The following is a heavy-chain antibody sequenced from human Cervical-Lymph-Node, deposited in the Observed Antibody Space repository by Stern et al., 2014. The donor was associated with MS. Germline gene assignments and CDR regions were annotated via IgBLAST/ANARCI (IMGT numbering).Heavy chain of an antibody. D-gene: IGHD2-21*01. Sequence: QVQLVQSGAEVKKPGASVKVSCEASGYTFTAYYIHWVRQAPGQGLEWMGWINPNSGGTNYAPRFLGRVTMTRDTSITTAYMELSSLTSDDTAAFYCARGPNEHWGGHYNYNTMDVWGQGTTVIVSS. V-gene: IGHV1-2*02. CDR3: ARGPNEHWGGHYNYNTMDV. CDR1: GYTFTAYY. CDR2: INPNSGGT. J-gene: IGHJ6*02.